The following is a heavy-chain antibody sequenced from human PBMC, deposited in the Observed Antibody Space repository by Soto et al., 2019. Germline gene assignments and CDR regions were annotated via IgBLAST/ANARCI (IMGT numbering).Heavy chain of an antibody. Sequence: PETLSLTCAVYGGSFSGYYWSWIRQPPGKGLEWIGEINHSGSTNYNPSLKSRVTISVDTSKNQFSLKLSSVTAADTAVYYCARLARVTTNDWGQGTLVTVSS. D-gene: IGHD4-17*01. CDR2: INHSGST. CDR1: GGSFSGYY. J-gene: IGHJ4*02. V-gene: IGHV4-34*01. CDR3: ARLARVTTND.